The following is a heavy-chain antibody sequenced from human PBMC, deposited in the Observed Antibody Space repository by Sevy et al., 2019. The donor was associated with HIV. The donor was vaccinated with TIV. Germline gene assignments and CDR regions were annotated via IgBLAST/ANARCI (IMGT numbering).Heavy chain of an antibody. J-gene: IGHJ5*02. Sequence: SETLSLICNVSGDSIISTSFYWAWIRQPPGKGLEWIASMSSSGSKYYSPSLKTRTTISVDTSKNQFSLNLSPVTAADTAIYYCARHPHGRLTYAITGRYYLDPWDLGTVVTVSS. CDR2: MSSSGSK. V-gene: IGHV4-39*01. CDR3: ARHPHGRLTYAITGRYYLDP. CDR1: GDSIISTSFY. D-gene: IGHD2-8*01.